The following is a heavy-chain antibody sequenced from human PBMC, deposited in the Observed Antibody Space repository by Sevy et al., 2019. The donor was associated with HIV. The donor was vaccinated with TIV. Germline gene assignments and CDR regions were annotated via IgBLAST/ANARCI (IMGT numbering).Heavy chain of an antibody. D-gene: IGHD3-3*01. Sequence: SETLSLTCSVSGGSISRSYWWTWVRQSPGKGLEWIGEVYHSGSTNYNPSLKSRVTISVDKSKNQFSLKLTSVTAADTAVYYCAGGGFLEWLLDYWGQGTLVTVSS. CDR1: GGSISRSYW. CDR2: VYHSGST. J-gene: IGHJ4*02. CDR3: AGGGFLEWLLDY. V-gene: IGHV4-4*02.